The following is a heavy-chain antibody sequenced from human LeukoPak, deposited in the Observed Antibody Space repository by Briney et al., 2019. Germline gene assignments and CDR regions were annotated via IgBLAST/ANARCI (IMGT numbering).Heavy chain of an antibody. J-gene: IGHJ6*02. CDR3: ARYSPGDGYNSNPPHYYYGMDV. D-gene: IGHD5-24*01. CDR1: GGSFSGYY. CDR2: INHSGST. Sequence: PSETLSLTCAVYGGSFSGYYWSWIRQPPGKGLEWIGEINHSGSTNYNPSLKSRVTISVDTSKNQFSLKLSSVTAADTAVYYCARYSPGDGYNSNPPHYYYGMDVWGQGTTVTVSS. V-gene: IGHV4-34*01.